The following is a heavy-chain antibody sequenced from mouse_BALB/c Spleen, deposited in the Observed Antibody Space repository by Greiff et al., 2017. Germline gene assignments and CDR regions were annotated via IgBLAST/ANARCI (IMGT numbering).Heavy chain of an antibody. J-gene: IGHJ3*01. CDR2: INPSNGRT. Sequence: QVQLQQPGAELVKPGASVKLSCKASGYTFTSYWMHWVKQRPGQGLEWIGEINPSNGRTNYNEKFKSKATLTVDKSSSTAYMQLSSLTSEDSAVYYCAEEGNWASFAYWGQGTLVTVSA. V-gene: IGHV1S81*02. CDR3: AEEGNWASFAY. D-gene: IGHD4-1*01. CDR1: GYTFTSYW.